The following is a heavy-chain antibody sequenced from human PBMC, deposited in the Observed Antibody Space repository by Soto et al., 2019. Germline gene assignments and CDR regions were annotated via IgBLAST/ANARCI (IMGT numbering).Heavy chain of an antibody. CDR1: GFTVSANY. D-gene: IGHD3-3*01. J-gene: IGHJ4*01. V-gene: IGHV3-53*01. Sequence: EVHLVEPGGGLIQPGGSLTLSCAASGFTVSANYMTWVRQAPGKGLEWVSVIYSDGNTYYADSVRGRITISRDNSNKPLYLQMNSLSAQDTAVYYCAKAVFRALGVVHPFGYWGHGTLVTVSS. CDR3: AKAVFRALGVVHPFGY. CDR2: IYSDGNT.